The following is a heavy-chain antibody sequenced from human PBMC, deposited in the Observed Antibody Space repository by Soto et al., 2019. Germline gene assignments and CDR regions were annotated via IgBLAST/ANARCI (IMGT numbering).Heavy chain of an antibody. V-gene: IGHV4-59*01. D-gene: IGHD2-2*01. Sequence: SETLSLTCNVSGASLYTYYWHWIRQSPGKGLEWIWYISDGGSTNYNPSLESRVTISLDTSKKLVSLKLSSVSAADTARYFCAGDCSRSIWPAGPYFAVDVRGPGPTVTVS. CDR2: ISDGGST. J-gene: IGHJ6*02. CDR1: GASLYTYY. CDR3: AGDCSRSIWPAGPYFAVDV.